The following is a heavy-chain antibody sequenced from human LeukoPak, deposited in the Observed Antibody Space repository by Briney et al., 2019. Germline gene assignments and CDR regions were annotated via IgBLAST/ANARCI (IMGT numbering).Heavy chain of an antibody. Sequence: SETLSLTCTVSGDSITDYYWSWIRQSPRKGLEWIGYIYHSGYIKYNPSLKGRVTISIDTSKNQFSLKVTSVTAADTAVYYCVRDRWGTPTKTYGFDIWGLGTMVTVSS. D-gene: IGHD3-16*01. CDR3: VRDRWGTPTKTYGFDI. CDR2: IYHSGYI. CDR1: GDSITDYY. V-gene: IGHV4-59*01. J-gene: IGHJ3*02.